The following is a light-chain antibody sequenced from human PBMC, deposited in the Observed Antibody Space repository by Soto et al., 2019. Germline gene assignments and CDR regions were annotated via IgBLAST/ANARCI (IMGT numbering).Light chain of an antibody. V-gene: IGKV1-39*01. J-gene: IGKJ2*01. CDR2: AAS. CDR3: QQCYSTPHT. CDR1: QSISSY. Sequence: DIQMTQSPSSLSASVGDRVTITCRASQSISSYLNWYQQKPVKAPKLLIYAASSLQSGVPSRFSGSGSGTDFTLTISSLQPEDFATYYCQQCYSTPHTFGQGTKLEIK.